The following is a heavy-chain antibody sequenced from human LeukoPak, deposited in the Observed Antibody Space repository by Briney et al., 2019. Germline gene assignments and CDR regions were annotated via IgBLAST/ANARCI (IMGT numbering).Heavy chain of an antibody. D-gene: IGHD3-16*02. J-gene: IGHJ4*02. CDR2: ISAYNGNT. CDR3: ARGRYDYVWGSYRYHFDY. Sequence: ASVKVSCKASGYTFTSYAITWVRQAPGQGLEWMGWISAYNGNTKYGQRLQGRVTMTTDTSTSTAYMELRSLRSDDTAVYYCARGRYDYVWGSYRYHFDYWGQGTLVTVSS. CDR1: GYTFTSYA. V-gene: IGHV1-18*01.